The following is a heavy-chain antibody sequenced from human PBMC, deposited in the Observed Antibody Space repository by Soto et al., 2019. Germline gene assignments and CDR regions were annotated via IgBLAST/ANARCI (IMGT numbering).Heavy chain of an antibody. J-gene: IGHJ4*02. D-gene: IGHD3-22*01. CDR3: YSYYDSSGYSSRFDY. CDR1: GFTFSGSA. CDR2: SRSKANSYAT. V-gene: IGHV3-73*01. Sequence: PGGSLRLSCAASGFTFSGSAMHWVRQASGKGLEWVGRSRSKANSYATAYAASVKGRFTISRDDSKNTAYLQMNSLKTEDTAVYYCYSYYDSSGYSSRFDYWGQGTLVTVSS.